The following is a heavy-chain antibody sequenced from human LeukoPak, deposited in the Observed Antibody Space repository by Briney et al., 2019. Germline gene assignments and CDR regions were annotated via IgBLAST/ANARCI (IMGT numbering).Heavy chain of an antibody. D-gene: IGHD6-19*01. CDR1: GFTFSSYE. J-gene: IGHJ6*03. CDR2: ISSSGSTI. V-gene: IGHV3-48*03. Sequence: PGGSLRLSCAASGFTFSSYEMNWVRQAPGKGLEWVSYISSSGSTIYYADSVKGRFTISRDNAKNSLYLQMNSLRAEDTAVYYCARDPYSGGYGAYYYYYMTSGAKGPRSPSP. CDR3: ARDPYSGGYGAYYYYYMTS.